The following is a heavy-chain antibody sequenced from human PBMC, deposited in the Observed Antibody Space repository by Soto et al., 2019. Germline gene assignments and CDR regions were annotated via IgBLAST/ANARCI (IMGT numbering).Heavy chain of an antibody. V-gene: IGHV3-30*18. CDR3: AKVAHSRSWHIFPSD. Sequence: PGGSLRLSCAASGFTFSSFGMHWVRQAPGKGLEWVAVISYDGSNKYYADSVKGRFTISRDNSKNTLYLQMNSLRAEDTALYYCAKVAHSRSWHIFPSDWGQGTLVTVSS. D-gene: IGHD6-13*01. J-gene: IGHJ4*02. CDR1: GFTFSSFG. CDR2: ISYDGSNK.